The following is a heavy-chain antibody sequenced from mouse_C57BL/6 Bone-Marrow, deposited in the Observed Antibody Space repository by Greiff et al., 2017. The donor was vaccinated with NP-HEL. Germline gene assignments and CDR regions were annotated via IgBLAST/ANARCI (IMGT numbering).Heavy chain of an antibody. CDR3: ARDLPDYYGSSYDAMDY. D-gene: IGHD1-1*01. CDR1: GFTFSSYA. Sequence: EVKVVESGGGLVKPGGSLKLSCAASGFTFSSYAMSWVRQTPEKRLEWVATISDGGSYTYYPDNVKGRFTISRDNAKNNLYLQMSHLKSEDTAMYYCARDLPDYYGSSYDAMDYWGQGTSVTVSS. CDR2: ISDGGSYT. J-gene: IGHJ4*01. V-gene: IGHV5-4*01.